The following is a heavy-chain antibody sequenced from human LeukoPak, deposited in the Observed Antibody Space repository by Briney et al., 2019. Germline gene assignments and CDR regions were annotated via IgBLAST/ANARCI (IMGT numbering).Heavy chain of an antibody. CDR3: AKMTTVPPGDAEGFDY. Sequence: GGSLRLPCAASGFTFSSYAMSWVRQAPGKGLEWVSAISGSGGSTYYADSVKGRFTNSRDNSKNTLYLQMNSLRAEDTAVYYCAKMTTVPPGDAEGFDYWGQGTLVTVSS. D-gene: IGHD4-17*01. CDR2: ISGSGGST. CDR1: GFTFSSYA. V-gene: IGHV3-23*01. J-gene: IGHJ4*02.